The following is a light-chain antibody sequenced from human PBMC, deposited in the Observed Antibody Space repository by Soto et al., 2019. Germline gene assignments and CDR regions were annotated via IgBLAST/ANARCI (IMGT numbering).Light chain of an antibody. V-gene: IGKV3-20*01. CDR1: QTISSGF. Sequence: IVLTQSQGILYLSPGERATLSCLASQTISSGFLAWYQQKVGQAPRLLIYDASNRATGVPDRFSGSGSGTDFSLTISRLEPEDFAVYHCQQYSSSPRTFGQGTRLEI. CDR2: DAS. J-gene: IGKJ5*01. CDR3: QQYSSSPRT.